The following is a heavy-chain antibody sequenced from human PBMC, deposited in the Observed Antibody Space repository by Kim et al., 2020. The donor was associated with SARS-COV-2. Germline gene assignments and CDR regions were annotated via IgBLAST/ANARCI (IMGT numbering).Heavy chain of an antibody. CDR2: IGSGGNT. CDR1: GSTFSGLH. J-gene: IGHJ4*02. Sequence: GGSLRLSCAASGSTFSGLHLNWVRQAPGKGLEWVSYIGSGGNTDYADSVEGRFTISRDNSKNSVFLQMNSLGAEDTAVYYCATDSSWSFDNWAQGTLVTVSS. V-gene: IGHV3-11*06. D-gene: IGHD6-13*01. CDR3: ATDSSWSFDN.